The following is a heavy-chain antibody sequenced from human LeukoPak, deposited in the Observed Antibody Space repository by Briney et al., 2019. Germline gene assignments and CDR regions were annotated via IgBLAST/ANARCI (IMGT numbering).Heavy chain of an antibody. CDR3: ARLITSYYYDSSGYDAFDI. V-gene: IGHV5-51*01. J-gene: IGHJ3*02. Sequence: GESLKISCKGFGYTFTSYWIGWVRQRPGKGLEWMGIIYPDESDITYSPSFQGQGTISADKSISTAYLQWSSLKASDTAMYYCARLITSYYYDSSGYDAFDIWGQGTMVTVSS. CDR2: IYPDESDI. CDR1: GYTFTSYW. D-gene: IGHD3-22*01.